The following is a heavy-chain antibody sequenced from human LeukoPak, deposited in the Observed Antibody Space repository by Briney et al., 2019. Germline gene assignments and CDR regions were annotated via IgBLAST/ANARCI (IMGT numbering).Heavy chain of an antibody. CDR3: ARDRGYCSSTSCQIFDY. V-gene: IGHV4-39*07. J-gene: IGHJ4*02. D-gene: IGHD2-2*01. CDR2: IYYGENT. Sequence: SETLSLTCTVSGGSISSGPYYWGWIRQPPGKGLEWIGNIYYGENTYYNPSLKSRVTISVDTSKNQFSLKLSSVTAADTAVYYCARDRGYCSSTSCQIFDYWGQGTLVTVSS. CDR1: GGSISSGPYY.